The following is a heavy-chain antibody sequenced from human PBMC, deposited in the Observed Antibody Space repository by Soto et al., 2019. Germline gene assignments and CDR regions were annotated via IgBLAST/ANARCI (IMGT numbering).Heavy chain of an antibody. J-gene: IGHJ6*02. Sequence: SETLSLTCTVSGGSISSSSYYWGWIRQPPGKGLEWIGSIYYSGSTYYNPSLKSRVTIAVDTCKNQVSLKLSSVTAADTAVYYPARYNPDLYGSSSGATSYYYGMDVCGGGTTVTVS. D-gene: IGHD6-6*01. CDR2: IYYSGST. V-gene: IGHV4-39*01. CDR1: GGSISSSSYY. CDR3: ARYNPDLYGSSSGATSYYYGMDV.